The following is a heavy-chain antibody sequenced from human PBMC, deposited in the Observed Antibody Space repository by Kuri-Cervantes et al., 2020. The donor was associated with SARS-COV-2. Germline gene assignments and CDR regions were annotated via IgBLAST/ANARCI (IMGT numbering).Heavy chain of an antibody. J-gene: IGHJ4*02. CDR2: INSGGSST. D-gene: IGHD3-10*01. Sequence: GESLKISCAASGFTFSSYGMHWVRQAPGKGLVWVSRINSGGSSTSYADSVKGRFTISRDNAKNTLYLRMNSLRAEETAVYYCARDLVGIGELSWGFDYWGQGTLVTVSS. CDR3: ARDLVGIGELSWGFDY. V-gene: IGHV3-74*01. CDR1: GFTFSSYG.